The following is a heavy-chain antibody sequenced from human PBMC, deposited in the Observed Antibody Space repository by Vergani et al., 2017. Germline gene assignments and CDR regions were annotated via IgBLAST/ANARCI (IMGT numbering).Heavy chain of an antibody. CDR3: ASAPAALEFDY. J-gene: IGHJ4*02. V-gene: IGHV1-69*02. Sequence: QVQLVQSGAEVKKPGSSVKVSCKASGCTFSSYTISWVRQAPGQGLEWMGRIIPILGIANYAQKFQGRVTITADKSTSTAYMELSSLRSEDTAVYYCASAPAALEFDYWGQGTLVTVSS. CDR1: GCTFSSYT. CDR2: IIPILGIA. D-gene: IGHD2-2*01.